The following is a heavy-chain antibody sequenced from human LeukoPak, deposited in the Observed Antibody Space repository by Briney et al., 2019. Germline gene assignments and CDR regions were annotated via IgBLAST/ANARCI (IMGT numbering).Heavy chain of an antibody. CDR2: IYYSGST. CDR1: GGSISSSYY. V-gene: IGHV4-39*01. CDR3: ARQPPVAASGNFVDY. J-gene: IGHJ4*02. D-gene: IGHD4-23*01. Sequence: SETLSLTCTVSGGSISSSYYWGWIRQPPGKGLEWIGSIYYSGSTYYNPSLKSRVTISIGTSKNQFSLKLSSVTAADTAVYYCARQPPVAASGNFVDYWGQGTLVTVSS.